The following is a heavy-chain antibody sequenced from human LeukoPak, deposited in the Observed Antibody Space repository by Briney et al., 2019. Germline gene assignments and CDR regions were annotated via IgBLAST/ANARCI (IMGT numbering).Heavy chain of an antibody. D-gene: IGHD5-24*01. CDR1: GGSISSGGYS. CDR3: AREGGGRDGYNTDAFDI. J-gene: IGHJ3*02. CDR2: IYHSGST. V-gene: IGHV4-30-2*01. Sequence: PSETLSLTCAVSGGSISSGGYSWSWIRQPPGKGLEWIGYIYHSGSTYYNPSLKSRVTISVDRSKNQFSLKLSSMTAADTAVYYCAREGGGRDGYNTDAFDIWCQGTMVTVSS.